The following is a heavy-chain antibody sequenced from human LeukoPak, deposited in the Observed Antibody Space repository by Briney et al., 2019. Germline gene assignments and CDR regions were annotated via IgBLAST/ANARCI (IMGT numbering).Heavy chain of an antibody. CDR1: GFTFNYYG. CDR2: INNSGGST. J-gene: IGHJ6*03. Sequence: GGSLRLSCAASGFTFNYYGMSWVRQAPGKGLEWVSSINNSGGSTYYADSVKGRFTISRDNSRNTLYLQMNSLRAEDTAVYYCAKNRDGYKTHYYYYYMDVWGKGTTATISS. V-gene: IGHV3-23*01. D-gene: IGHD5-24*01. CDR3: AKNRDGYKTHYYYYYMDV.